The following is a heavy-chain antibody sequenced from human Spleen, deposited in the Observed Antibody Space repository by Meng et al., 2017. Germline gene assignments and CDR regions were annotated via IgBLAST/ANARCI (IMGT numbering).Heavy chain of an antibody. CDR1: GGSFSDYY. CDR2: INHSGST. Sequence: QGQLQQWGAGLLKPSETLSLTCVVSGGSFSDYYWSWIRQPPGKGLEWIGEINHSGSTNYNPSLESRATISVDTSQNNLSLKLSSVTAADSAVYYCATVGMGLDSWGQGILVTVSS. J-gene: IGHJ4*02. CDR3: ATVGMGLDS. D-gene: IGHD7-27*01. V-gene: IGHV4-34*01.